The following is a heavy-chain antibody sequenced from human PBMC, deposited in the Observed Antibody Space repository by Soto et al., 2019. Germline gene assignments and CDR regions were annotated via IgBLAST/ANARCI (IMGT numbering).Heavy chain of an antibody. CDR2: IWYDGSNK. V-gene: IGHV3-33*01. Sequence: GGSLRLSCAASGFTFSSYGMHWVRQAPGKGLEWVAVIWYDGSNKYYADSVKGRFTISRDNSKNTLYLQMNSLRAEDTAVYYCARDGSSVADFYYYYGMDVWGQGTTVTVS. J-gene: IGHJ6*02. D-gene: IGHD6-19*01. CDR1: GFTFSSYG. CDR3: ARDGSSVADFYYYYGMDV.